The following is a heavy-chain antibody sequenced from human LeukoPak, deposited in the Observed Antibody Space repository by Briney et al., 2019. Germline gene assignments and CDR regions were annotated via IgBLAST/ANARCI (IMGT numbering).Heavy chain of an antibody. D-gene: IGHD6-13*01. CDR1: GFTFSSYG. CDR2: ISYDGSNK. J-gene: IGHJ6*02. CDR3: AKVGELWQQLDNYYYGMDV. Sequence: GGSLRLSCAASGFTFSSYGMHWVRQAPGKGLEWVAVISYDGSNKYYADSVKGRFTISRDNSKNTLYPQMNSLRAEDTAVYYCAKVGELWQQLDNYYYGMDVWGQGTTVTVSS. V-gene: IGHV3-30*18.